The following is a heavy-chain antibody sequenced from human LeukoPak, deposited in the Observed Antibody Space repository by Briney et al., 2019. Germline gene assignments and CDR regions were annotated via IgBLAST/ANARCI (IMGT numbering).Heavy chain of an antibody. Sequence: GGSLRLSCAASGFTFSSYAMSWVRQAPGKGLEWVSAISGSGGSTYYADSVKGRFTISRDNSKNTLYLQMNSLRAEDTAVYYCARASRSSGANHVVLDYWGQGTLVTVSS. CDR2: ISGSGGST. CDR1: GFTFSSYA. CDR3: ARASRSSGANHVVLDY. V-gene: IGHV3-23*01. D-gene: IGHD6-6*01. J-gene: IGHJ4*02.